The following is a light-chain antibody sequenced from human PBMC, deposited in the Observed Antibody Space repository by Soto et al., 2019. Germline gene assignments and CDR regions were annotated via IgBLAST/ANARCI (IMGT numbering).Light chain of an antibody. CDR3: AAWGDSLTGWV. CDR1: SSNIGSNY. CDR2: RNN. V-gene: IGLV1-47*01. J-gene: IGLJ3*02. Sequence: QSVLTQPPSASGTPGQRVTISCSGSSSNIGSNYVYWYQQFPGTAPKLLIYRNNQRPSGVPDRFSGSKSGTSASLAISGLRSEDEADYYCAAWGDSLTGWVFGGGTKLTVL.